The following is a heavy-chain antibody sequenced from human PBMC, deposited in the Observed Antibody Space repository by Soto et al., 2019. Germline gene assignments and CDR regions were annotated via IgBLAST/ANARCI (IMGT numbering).Heavy chain of an antibody. CDR1: GFTVPSFT. CDR3: TRDESRDSSARGWFDP. V-gene: IGHV3-21*01. D-gene: IGHD6-13*01. CDR2: ISSNSAYI. Sequence: GXSCAASGFTVPSFTMNWVRQAPGKGLEWVSTISSNSAYIYYTDALRGRFTISRDNAKNSLHLQMNSLRAEDTAVYYCTRDESRDSSARGWFDPWGPGTLVTVSS. J-gene: IGHJ5*02.